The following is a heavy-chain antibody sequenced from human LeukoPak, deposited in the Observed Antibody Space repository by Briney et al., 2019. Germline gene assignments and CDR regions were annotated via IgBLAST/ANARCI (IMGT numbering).Heavy chain of an antibody. CDR3: AKGRGRYCSSTSCYMGGDY. Sequence: PGGSLRLSCAASGFTFSSYGMHWVRQAPGKGLEWVAVISYDGSNKHYADPVKGRFTISRDNSKNTLYLQMNSLRAEDTAVYYCAKGRGRYCSSTSCYMGGDYWGQGTLVTVSS. CDR2: ISYDGSNK. V-gene: IGHV3-30*18. J-gene: IGHJ4*02. D-gene: IGHD2-2*02. CDR1: GFTFSSYG.